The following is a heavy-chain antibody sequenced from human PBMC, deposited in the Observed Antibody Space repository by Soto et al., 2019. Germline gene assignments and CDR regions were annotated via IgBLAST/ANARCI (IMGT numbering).Heavy chain of an antibody. D-gene: IGHD2-15*01. CDR1: GYTFNNYG. J-gene: IGHJ2*01. Sequence: QVQLVQSGAEVNKPGASVKVSCKASGYTFNNYGISWVRQAPGQGLEWMGWIGPYNGNTDHAQNFQGRVTMTTDTSTNTAYMELRSLRSDDTALYYCARCYCSVGSCYTCWHFDLWGRGTLVTVSS. CDR2: IGPYNGNT. CDR3: ARCYCSVGSCYTCWHFDL. V-gene: IGHV1-18*01.